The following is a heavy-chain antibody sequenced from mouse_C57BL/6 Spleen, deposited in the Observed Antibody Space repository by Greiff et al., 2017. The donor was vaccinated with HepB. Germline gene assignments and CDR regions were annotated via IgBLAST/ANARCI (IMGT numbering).Heavy chain of an antibody. J-gene: IGHJ2*01. CDR1: GSTFTSYW. CDR2: IHPNRGST. D-gene: IGHD1-1*01. V-gene: IGHV1-64*01. CDR3: ARGDTTVPNY. Sequence: VQLQQPGAELVKPGASVKLSCRASGSTFTSYWMHGVRQRPGQGLEWIGMIHPNRGSTNYNEKFKSKATLTVDKSSSTAYMQLSSLTSEDSAVYYCARGDTTVPNYWGQGTTLTVSS.